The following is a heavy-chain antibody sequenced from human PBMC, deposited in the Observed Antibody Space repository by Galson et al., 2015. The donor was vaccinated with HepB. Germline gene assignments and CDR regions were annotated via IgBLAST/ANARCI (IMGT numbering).Heavy chain of an antibody. CDR3: ARVGKMATID. J-gene: IGHJ4*02. Sequence: PLRLACLAPGFTFSDHYMDWARQAPGKGLEWVGRTRNKANSYTTEYAASVKGRFTISRDDSKNSLYLQMNSLKTEDTAVYYCARVGKMATIDWGQGTLVTVSS. CDR1: GFTFSDHY. CDR2: TRNKANSYTT. D-gene: IGHD5-24*01. V-gene: IGHV3-72*01.